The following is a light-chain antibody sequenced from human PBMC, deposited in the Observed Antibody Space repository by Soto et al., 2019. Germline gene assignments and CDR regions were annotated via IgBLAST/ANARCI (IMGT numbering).Light chain of an antibody. CDR3: QQYETFSGT. V-gene: IGKV1-17*01. CDR1: QGIRND. CDR2: DAS. J-gene: IGKJ1*01. Sequence: IPMTQSPSSLSASVGDRVTITCRASQGIRNDLGWYQQKPGKAPKLLIYDASALPRGVPSRFSGSGSGTKFTLTIASLQPDDFATYYCQQYETFSGTFGPGTKVDI.